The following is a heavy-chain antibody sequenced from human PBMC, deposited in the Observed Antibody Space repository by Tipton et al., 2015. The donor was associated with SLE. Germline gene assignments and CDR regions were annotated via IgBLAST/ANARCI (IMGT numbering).Heavy chain of an antibody. J-gene: IGHJ4*02. Sequence: TLSLTCTVSAGSISSYYWSWIRQPPGKGLEWIGDIYYSGSTNYNPSLKSRVTISVDTSKNQFSLKLSSVTAADTAVYYCASQNGEGYCSGGSCPGDWGQGTLVTVSS. CDR2: IYYSGST. D-gene: IGHD2-15*01. CDR3: ASQNGEGYCSGGSCPGD. CDR1: AGSISSYY. V-gene: IGHV4-59*12.